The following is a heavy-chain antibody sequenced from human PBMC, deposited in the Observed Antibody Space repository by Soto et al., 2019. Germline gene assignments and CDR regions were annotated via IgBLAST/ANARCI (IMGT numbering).Heavy chain of an antibody. CDR1: GFTFSSYA. J-gene: IGHJ5*02. D-gene: IGHD3-9*01. CDR2: ISGSGGST. V-gene: IGHV3-23*01. Sequence: GGSLRLSCAASGFTFSSYAMSWVRQAPGKGLEWVSAISGSGGSTYYADSVKGRFTISRDNSKNTLYLQMNSLRAEDTAVYYCAKDPRAVLRYFDWLTPFDPWGQGTLVTAPQ. CDR3: AKDPRAVLRYFDWLTPFDP.